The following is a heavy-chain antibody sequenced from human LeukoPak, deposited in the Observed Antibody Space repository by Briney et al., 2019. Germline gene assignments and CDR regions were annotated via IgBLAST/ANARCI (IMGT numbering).Heavy chain of an antibody. CDR2: IYYSGST. CDR1: GGSISSGGYY. CDR3: ARRPYRGYSYGLHD. J-gene: IGHJ4*02. V-gene: IGHV4-31*03. Sequence: SETLSLTCTVSGGSISSGGYYWSWIRQHPGKGLEWIGYIYYSGSTYYNPSLRSRVTISVDTSKNQFSLKLSSVTAADTAVHYCARRPYRGYSYGLHDWGQGTLVTVSS. D-gene: IGHD5-18*01.